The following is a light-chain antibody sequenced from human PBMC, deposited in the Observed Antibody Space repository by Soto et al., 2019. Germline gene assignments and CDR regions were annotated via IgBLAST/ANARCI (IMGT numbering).Light chain of an antibody. Sequence: DIQVTQHPSSLSXXVXXRVTITCRASQGIKNYLAWYQQKPGETPKLLIYAASTLESGIPPRFSGSGSGTDFTLTINNLQPEDVATYYCQRYYNAPFTFGGGTKVEIK. J-gene: IGKJ4*01. V-gene: IGKV1-27*01. CDR3: QRYYNAPFT. CDR2: AAS. CDR1: QGIKNY.